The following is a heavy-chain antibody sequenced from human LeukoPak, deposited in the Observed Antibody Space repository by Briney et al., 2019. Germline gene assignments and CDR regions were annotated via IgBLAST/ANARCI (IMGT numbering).Heavy chain of an antibody. CDR2: KYYSGSA. CDR1: GVSISDGRYY. D-gene: IGHD2-15*01. CDR3: ATPYCSGISCLDVFNV. J-gene: IGHJ3*01. Sequence: SETLSLTCSVSGVSISDGRYYWTWLRQHPGKGLEWIGYKYYSGSAKYNPSLKSRLTISVDPSKNQFSLQLRSVTAADTAMYYCATPYCSGISCLDVFNVWGQGTMVTVSS. V-gene: IGHV4-31*03.